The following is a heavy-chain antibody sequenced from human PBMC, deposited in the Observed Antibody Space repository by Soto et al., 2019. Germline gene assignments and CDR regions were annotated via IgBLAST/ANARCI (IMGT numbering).Heavy chain of an antibody. J-gene: IGHJ4*02. CDR2: IYYSGST. CDR1: GGSISSYY. D-gene: IGHD4-17*01. Sequence: KPSETLSLTCTVSGGSISSYYWSWIRQPPGKGLEWIGYIYYSGSTNYNPSLKSRVTISVDTSKNQFSLKLSSVTAADTAVYYCARVITDYGDYFDYWGQGTLVTVSS. CDR3: ARVITDYGDYFDY. V-gene: IGHV4-59*01.